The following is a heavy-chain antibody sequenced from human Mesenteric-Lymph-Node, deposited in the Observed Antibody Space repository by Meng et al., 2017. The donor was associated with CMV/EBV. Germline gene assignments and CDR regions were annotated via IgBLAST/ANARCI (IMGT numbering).Heavy chain of an antibody. D-gene: IGHD3-3*01. V-gene: IGHV3-23*01. J-gene: IGHJ4*02. CDR3: AKAMRSSEWLFDY. Sequence: GESLKISCAASGFTFSSYAMSWVRQAPGKGLEWVSAISGSGGSTFYADSVKGRFTISRDNSRDTLYLQMNSLRAEDTALYYCAKAMRSSEWLFDYWGQGTLVTVSS. CDR1: GFTFSSYA. CDR2: ISGSGGST.